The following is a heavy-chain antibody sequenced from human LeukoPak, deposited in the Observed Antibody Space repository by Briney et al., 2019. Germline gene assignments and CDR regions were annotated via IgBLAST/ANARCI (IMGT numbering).Heavy chain of an antibody. CDR3: ATGDIYWDY. D-gene: IGHD2-15*01. CDR2: IHPNSGGT. V-gene: IGHV1-2*02. Sequence: SSVKVSCKASAYTFTAYYVHWVRQAPGQGPEWMGWIHPNSGGTKYAQNFQGRVTMTRDTSITTAYLELSSLRSDDTAVYYCATGDIYWDYWGQGTQVTVSS. CDR1: AYTFTAYY. J-gene: IGHJ4*02.